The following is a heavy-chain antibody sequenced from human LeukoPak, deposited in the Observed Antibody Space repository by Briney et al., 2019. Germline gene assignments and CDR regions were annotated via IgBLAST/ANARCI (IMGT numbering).Heavy chain of an antibody. CDR2: ISSSGRTI. Sequence: AGSLRLSCAASTFTFSDFYMSWIRQAPGKVLEWVSYISSSGRTIYYADSVKGRFTISRDNAKNSLYLQMNSLRAENTAVYYWAGDPRDGYYDYVWGTSNPIWGQGTMVTVSS. CDR3: AGDPRDGYYDYVWGTSNPI. J-gene: IGHJ3*02. V-gene: IGHV3-11*01. D-gene: IGHD3-16*01. CDR1: TFTFSDFY.